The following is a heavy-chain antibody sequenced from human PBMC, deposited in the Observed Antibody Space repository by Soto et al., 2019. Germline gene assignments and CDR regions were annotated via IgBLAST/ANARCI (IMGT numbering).Heavy chain of an antibody. D-gene: IGHD3-3*01. V-gene: IGHV1-69*13. CDR2: IIPIFGTA. Sequence: SVKVSCTASGGTFSSYAISWVRQAPGQGLEWMGGIIPIFGTANYAQKFQGRVTITADESTSTAYMELSSLRSEDTAVYYCARGAPGSYDFWSGQPRTYGMDVWGQGTTVTVSS. CDR1: GGTFSSYA. J-gene: IGHJ6*02. CDR3: ARGAPGSYDFWSGQPRTYGMDV.